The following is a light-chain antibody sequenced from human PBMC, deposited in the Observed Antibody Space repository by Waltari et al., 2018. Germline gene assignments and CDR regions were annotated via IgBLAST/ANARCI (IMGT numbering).Light chain of an antibody. V-gene: IGLV2-23*02. J-gene: IGLJ2*01. Sequence: QSALTQPASVSGSPGQSLTISCTGTSSDVGFYNLVSWYQQHPGKAPKLILFEVNKRPSGISNRFSASKSGNPASLTISALQAEDEADYYCCSYAGSNTFVLFGGGTTLTVL. CDR3: CSYAGSNTFVL. CDR2: EVN. CDR1: SSDVGFYNL.